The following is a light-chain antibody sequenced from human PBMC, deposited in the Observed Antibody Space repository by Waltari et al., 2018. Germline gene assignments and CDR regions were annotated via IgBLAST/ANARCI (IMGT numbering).Light chain of an antibody. V-gene: IGLV2-11*01. CDR3: CSYAGSYVV. J-gene: IGLJ2*01. Sequence: QSALTQPRSVSGSPGQSVTISCTGTSSAVGGYNYVSWYQQHPGKAPKLMIYDVSKRPSGVPGRFSGSKSGNTASLTISGLQAEDEADYYCCSYAGSYVVFGGGTKLTVL. CDR1: SSAVGGYNY. CDR2: DVS.